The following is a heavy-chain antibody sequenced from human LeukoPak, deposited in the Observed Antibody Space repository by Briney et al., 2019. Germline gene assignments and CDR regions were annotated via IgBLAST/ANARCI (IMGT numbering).Heavy chain of an antibody. D-gene: IGHD6-19*01. Sequence: PGRSLRLSCAASGFTFNRNAMHWVRQAPGKGLEWVAVISYDGSNKYYADSVKGRFTISRDNSKNTLYLQMNSLRAEDTAVYYCARLSSGWYFRSLPTKEDFDYWGQGTLVTVSS. CDR2: ISYDGSNK. V-gene: IGHV3-30-3*01. CDR3: ARLSSGWYFRSLPTKEDFDY. CDR1: GFTFNRNA. J-gene: IGHJ4*02.